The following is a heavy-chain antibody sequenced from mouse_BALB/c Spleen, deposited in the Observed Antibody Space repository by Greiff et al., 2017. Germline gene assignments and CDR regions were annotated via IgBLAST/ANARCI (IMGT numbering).Heavy chain of an antibody. CDR2: ISSGGST. V-gene: IGHV5-6-5*01. Sequence: EVKVEESGGGLVKPGGSLKLSCAASGFTFSSYAMSWVRQTPEKRLEWVASISSGGSTYYPDSVKGRFTISRDNARNILYLQMSSLRSEDTAMYYCATEYYGSSRYAMDYWGQGTSVTVSS. CDR1: GFTFSSYA. CDR3: ATEYYGSSRYAMDY. D-gene: IGHD1-1*01. J-gene: IGHJ4*01.